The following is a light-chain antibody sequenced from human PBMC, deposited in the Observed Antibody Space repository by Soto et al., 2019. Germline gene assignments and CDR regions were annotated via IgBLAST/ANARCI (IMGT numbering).Light chain of an antibody. Sequence: ENLLTQSPATLSFSPGEKATLSRRASQSVSSYLAWYQQKPGQAPRLLIYDASNRATGIPARFSGSGSGTDFTLTISSLEPEDFAVYYCQQRSNWPTLTFGQGTRLEIK. CDR3: QQRSNWPTLT. CDR1: QSVSSY. J-gene: IGKJ5*01. V-gene: IGKV3-11*01. CDR2: DAS.